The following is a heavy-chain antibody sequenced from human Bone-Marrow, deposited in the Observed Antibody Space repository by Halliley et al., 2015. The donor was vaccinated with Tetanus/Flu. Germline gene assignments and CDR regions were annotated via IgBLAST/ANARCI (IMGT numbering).Heavy chain of an antibody. Sequence: WLGRTYYRSKWYNDYAVSVKSRITVNPDPSNNQFSLQLNSVTPEDTAVYYCARVRLGRAFDIWGQGTMVTVSS. D-gene: IGHD7-27*01. J-gene: IGHJ3*02. V-gene: IGHV6-1*01. CDR2: TYYRSKWYN. CDR3: ARVRLGRAFDI.